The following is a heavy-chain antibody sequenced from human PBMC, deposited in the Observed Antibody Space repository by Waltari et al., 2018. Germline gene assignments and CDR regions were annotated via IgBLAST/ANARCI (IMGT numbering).Heavy chain of an antibody. CDR2: VKSGGSGM. V-gene: IGHV3-74*01. CDR3: ARVKFLEWLPQPAVLDY. Sequence: EVQLVESGGGLVQPGGSLRLSCAASGFAFSSYWMHWVRQAPGKGLVGVASVKSGGSGMIYAESVKGRFTISRDNAKNTLHMQMNRLRVEDTAVYYCARVKFLEWLPQPAVLDYWGQGSLVIVSS. J-gene: IGHJ4*02. CDR1: GFAFSSYW. D-gene: IGHD3-3*01.